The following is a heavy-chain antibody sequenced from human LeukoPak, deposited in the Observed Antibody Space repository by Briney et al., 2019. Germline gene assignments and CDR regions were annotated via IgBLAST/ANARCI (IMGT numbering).Heavy chain of an antibody. D-gene: IGHD1-26*01. CDR3: ARGGGLVGATGDY. V-gene: IGHV1-2*02. J-gene: IGHJ4*02. CDR2: INPYSGGT. Sequence: SVNVSCQASLYTHTPYLMHAVGPAPGQEVEWMGWINPYSGGTHYAQKLQGRVTMTRDTSISPAYMEPSRLTSDDTTVYYCARGGGLVGATGDYWGQETVVSVSS. CDR1: LYTHTPYL.